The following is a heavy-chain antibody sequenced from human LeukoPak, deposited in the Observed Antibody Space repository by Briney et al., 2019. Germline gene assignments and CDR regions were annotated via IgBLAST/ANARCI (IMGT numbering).Heavy chain of an antibody. D-gene: IGHD2-2*01. CDR1: GFTFSSYA. J-gene: IGHJ6*02. V-gene: IGHV3-23*01. Sequence: PGGSLRLSCAASGFTFSSYAMSWVRQAPGKGLEWISAINHRGSSTYYTDSVKGRFTISRDNSKNTLYLQMNSLRAVDTAVYHCAKNKDYCSSSTCYYQNGMDVWGQGTTVAVSS. CDR2: INHRGSST. CDR3: AKNKDYCSSSTCYYQNGMDV.